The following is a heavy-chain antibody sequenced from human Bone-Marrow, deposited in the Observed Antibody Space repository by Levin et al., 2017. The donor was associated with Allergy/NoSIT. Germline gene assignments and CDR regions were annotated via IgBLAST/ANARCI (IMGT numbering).Heavy chain of an antibody. CDR2: ISYCSSNT. J-gene: IGHJ4*02. V-gene: IGHV3-21*01. CDR1: GFTFSTYS. D-gene: IGHD5-18*01. CDR3: ARDRRSRGYSYGYAESFDY. Sequence: AASVKVSCAASGFTFSTYSMNWVRQAPGKGLEWVSSISYCSSNTYYTDSVKGRFTISRDNAKNSLYLQMNSLRAEDTAVYYCARDRRSRGYSYGYAESFDYWGQGTLVTVSS.